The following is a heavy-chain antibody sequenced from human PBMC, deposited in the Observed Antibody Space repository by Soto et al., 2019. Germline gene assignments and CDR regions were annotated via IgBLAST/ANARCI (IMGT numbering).Heavy chain of an antibody. CDR3: ARVLPPFDP. Sequence: QVQLVQSGAEVKKPGAPVKVSCKASGYTFTSYGISWVRQAPGQGLEWMGWINAYNGNTNYAQKLQGRVTMTTDTSTTTAYIELRILRSDDTAVYYCARVLPPFDPWGQGTLVTVSS. CDR2: INAYNGNT. CDR1: GYTFTSYG. J-gene: IGHJ5*02. V-gene: IGHV1-18*01.